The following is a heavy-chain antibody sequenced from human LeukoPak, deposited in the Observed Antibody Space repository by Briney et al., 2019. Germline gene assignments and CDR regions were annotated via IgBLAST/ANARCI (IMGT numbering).Heavy chain of an antibody. CDR3: ARAGADSGYYYFGY. V-gene: IGHV3-13*01. Sequence: GGSLRLSCAASGFTFSNYDMHWVRQATGKGLEWVSGIGTAGDTYYPGSVKGRFTISRENAKNSLYLQMNSLRAEDTAVYYCARAGADSGYYYFGYWGQGTLVTVSS. J-gene: IGHJ4*02. D-gene: IGHD5-12*01. CDR2: IGTAGDT. CDR1: GFTFSNYD.